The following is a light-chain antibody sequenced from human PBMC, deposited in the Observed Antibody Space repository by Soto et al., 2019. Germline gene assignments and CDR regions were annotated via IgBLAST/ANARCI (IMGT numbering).Light chain of an antibody. CDR1: QAISNY. V-gene: IGKV1-33*01. CDR3: QQYDNLPF. CDR2: DAS. J-gene: IGKJ4*01. Sequence: DIQMTQSPSSLSASVGDRVTMTCQASQAISNYLNYYQQKPGKAPKLLIYDASNLETGVPSRFSGSGSGTDFTFTISSLQPEDIATYYCQQYDNLPFFGGGTKVEIK.